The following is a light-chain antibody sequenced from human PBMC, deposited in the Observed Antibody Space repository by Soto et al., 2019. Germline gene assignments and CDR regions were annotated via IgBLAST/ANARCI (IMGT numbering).Light chain of an antibody. CDR3: QLRSNWPRGT. CDR1: QSVSSY. J-gene: IGKJ1*01. V-gene: IGKV3-11*01. Sequence: EIVLTQSPATLSLSPGERATLSCRASQSVSSYFAWYQQKPGQAPSLLIYDASNRAAGIPARFSGSGSGTDFTLTISSLEPEDFAVYYCQLRSNWPRGTFGQGTKVEIK. CDR2: DAS.